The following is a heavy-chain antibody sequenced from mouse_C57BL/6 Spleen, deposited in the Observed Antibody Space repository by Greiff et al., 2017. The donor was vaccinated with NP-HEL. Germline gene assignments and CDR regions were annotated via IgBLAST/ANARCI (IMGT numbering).Heavy chain of an antibody. V-gene: IGHV1-55*01. J-gene: IGHJ4*01. D-gene: IGHD1-1*01. CDR2: IYPGSGST. CDR3: ARNYGSNYAMDY. Sequence: VQLQQPGAELVKPGASVKMSCKASGYTFTSYWITWVKQRPGQGLEWIGDIYPGSGSTNYNEKFKSKATLTVDTSSSTAYMQRSSLTSEDSAVYYCARNYGSNYAMDYWGQGTSVTVSS. CDR1: GYTFTSYW.